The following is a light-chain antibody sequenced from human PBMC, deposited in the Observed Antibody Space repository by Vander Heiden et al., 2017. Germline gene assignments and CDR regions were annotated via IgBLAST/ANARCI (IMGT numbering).Light chain of an antibody. CDR3: SSYTSSSTLVV. Sequence: QSSLTQPASVSGSPGQSITISCTGTSSDVGDYNYVSWYQQHPGNTPKLLIYDVTNRPSGVSNRFSASKSGNTAFLTISGLQPEDEADYYCSSYTSSSTLVVFGGRTKLTVL. V-gene: IGLV2-14*03. J-gene: IGLJ2*01. CDR1: SSDVGDYNY. CDR2: DVT.